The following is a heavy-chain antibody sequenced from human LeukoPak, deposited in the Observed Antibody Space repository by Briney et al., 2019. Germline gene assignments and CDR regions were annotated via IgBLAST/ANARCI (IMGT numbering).Heavy chain of an antibody. V-gene: IGHV3-66*01. J-gene: IGHJ4*02. CDR1: GFTVSSNY. CDR3: ARDPGGKGNDY. CDR2: IYSGGST. Sequence: GGSLRLSCAASGFTVSSNYMSWVRQAPGKGLEWVSVIYSGGSTYYADSVKGRFTISRDNSKNTLYLQMKSLRAEDTAVYYCARDPGGKGNDYWGQGTLVTVSS. D-gene: IGHD2-15*01.